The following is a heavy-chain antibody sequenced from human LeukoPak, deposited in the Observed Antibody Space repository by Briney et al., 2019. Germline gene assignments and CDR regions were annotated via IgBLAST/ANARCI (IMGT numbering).Heavy chain of an antibody. Sequence: SETLSLTCAVYGGSFSGYYWSWIRQPPGKGLEWIGEINHSGSTNYNPSLKSRVTISVDTSKNQFSLKLSSVTAADTAVYYCARGRPRKTMVRGVIGWFDPWGQGTLVTVSS. J-gene: IGHJ5*02. D-gene: IGHD3-10*01. CDR1: GGSFSGYY. V-gene: IGHV4-34*01. CDR2: INHSGST. CDR3: ARGRPRKTMVRGVIGWFDP.